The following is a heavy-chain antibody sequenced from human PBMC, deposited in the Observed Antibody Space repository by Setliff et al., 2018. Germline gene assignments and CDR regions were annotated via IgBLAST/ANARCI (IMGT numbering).Heavy chain of an antibody. CDR2: IYYSGNSNYDT. D-gene: IGHD3-22*01. V-gene: IGHV4-59*08. Sequence: SETLSPTCTVPGGSISDYYWNWIRQPPGKGLEWIGYIYYSGNSNYDTNYNPSLKSRVTISVYTSKNQSYLKLSSVTAADTAVYYCARHLIWGGGGNYYDSSGYAYDYWGQGTLVTVSS. CDR3: ARHLIWGGGGNYYDSSGYAYDY. J-gene: IGHJ4*02. CDR1: GGSISDYY.